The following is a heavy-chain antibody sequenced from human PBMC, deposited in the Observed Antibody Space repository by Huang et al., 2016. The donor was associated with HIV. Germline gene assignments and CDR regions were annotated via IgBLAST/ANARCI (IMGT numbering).Heavy chain of an antibody. CDR1: GVSFSGYQ. CDR2: INHSVSA. CDR3: ARGLRFCRGGDCFPTHFPH. D-gene: IGHD2-21*02. V-gene: IGHV4-34*02. Sequence: QVRLQQWGAGLLKPSETLSLTCAVYGVSFSGYQWTWICQSTGKWLEWIGEINHSVSATYNPSLTTRVTITGDMSKNQFSLNMTSLTVADTSVYFCARGLRFCRGGDCFPTHFPHWSQG. J-gene: IGHJ1*01.